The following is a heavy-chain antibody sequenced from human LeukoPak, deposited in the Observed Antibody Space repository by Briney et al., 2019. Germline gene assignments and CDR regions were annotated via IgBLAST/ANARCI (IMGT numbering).Heavy chain of an antibody. J-gene: IGHJ5*02. V-gene: IGHV1-46*01. CDR3: AGDRYCGGDCYSLNWFDP. CDR1: GYTFTSYY. Sequence: ASVKVSCKASGYTFTSYYMHWVRQAPGQGLEWMGVINPSGGSTSYAQKFQGRVTMTRDTSTSTVYMELSSLRSEDTAVYYCAGDRYCGGDCYSLNWFDPWGQGTLVTVSS. D-gene: IGHD2-21*02. CDR2: INPSGGST.